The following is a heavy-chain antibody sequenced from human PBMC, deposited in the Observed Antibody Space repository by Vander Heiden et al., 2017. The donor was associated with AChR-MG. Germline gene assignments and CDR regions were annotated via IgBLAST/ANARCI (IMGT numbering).Heavy chain of an antibody. CDR3: AREGGVFFDY. CDR1: GFTFRGDG. D-gene: IGHD3-16*01. J-gene: IGHJ4*02. Sequence: QVQLVESGGGVVQRGRSLSLSCAASGFTFRGDGMHWVRQAPGKGLEWVAVIWYDGSNKYYADSMKGRFTISRDNSKNTLYLQMNSLRAEDTAVYYCAREGGVFFDYWGQGTLVTVSS. CDR2: IWYDGSNK. V-gene: IGHV3-33*01.